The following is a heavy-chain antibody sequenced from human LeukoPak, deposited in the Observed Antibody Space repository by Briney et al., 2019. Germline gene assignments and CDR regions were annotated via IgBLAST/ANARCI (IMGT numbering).Heavy chain of an antibody. CDR2: ISGSGGST. V-gene: IGHV3-23*01. Sequence: PGGSLRLSCAASGLTVSSNCMSWVRQAPGKGLEWVSAISGSGGSTYYADSVKGRFTISRDNSKNTLYLQMNSLRAEDTAVYYCAKEANWNYHYYFDYWGQGTLVTVSS. CDR1: GLTVSSNC. D-gene: IGHD1-7*01. J-gene: IGHJ4*02. CDR3: AKEANWNYHYYFDY.